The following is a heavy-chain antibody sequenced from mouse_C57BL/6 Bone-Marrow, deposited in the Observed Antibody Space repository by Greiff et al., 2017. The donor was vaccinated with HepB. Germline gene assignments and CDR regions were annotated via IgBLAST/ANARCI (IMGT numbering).Heavy chain of an antibody. CDR2: IHPNSGST. V-gene: IGHV1-64*01. CDR1: GYTFTSYW. D-gene: IGHD2-5*01. Sequence: QVQLQQSGAELVKPGASVKLSCKASGYTFTSYWMHWVKQRPGQGLEWIGMIHPNSGSTNYNEKFKSKATLTVDKSSSTAYMQLSSLTSEDSAVYYCARRSYSNSYAMDYWGQGTSVTVSS. J-gene: IGHJ4*01. CDR3: ARRSYSNSYAMDY.